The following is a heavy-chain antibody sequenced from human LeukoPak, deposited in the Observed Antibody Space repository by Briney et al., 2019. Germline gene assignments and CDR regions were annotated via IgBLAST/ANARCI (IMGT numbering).Heavy chain of an antibody. D-gene: IGHD4-17*01. Sequence: SVKVSCKASGYTFTSYGISWVRQAPGQGLEWMRGIIPIFGTANYAQKFQGRVTITADESTSTAYMELSSLRSEDTAVYYCARGYGDYEALDYWGQGTLVTVSS. CDR3: ARGYGDYEALDY. CDR2: IIPIFGTA. CDR1: GYTFTSYG. J-gene: IGHJ4*02. V-gene: IGHV1-69*13.